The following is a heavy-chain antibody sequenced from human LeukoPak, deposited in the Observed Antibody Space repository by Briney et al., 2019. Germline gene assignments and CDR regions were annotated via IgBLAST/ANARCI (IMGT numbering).Heavy chain of an antibody. J-gene: IGHJ4*02. Sequence: PSETLSLTCTVSGGSISSSSYYWSWIRQPAWKGLEWIGRIYTSGSTNYNPSLKSRVTMSVDTSKNQFSLKLSSVTAADTAVYYCARDVWGFFDYWGQGTLVTVSS. CDR3: ARDVWGFFDY. CDR1: GGSISSSSYY. D-gene: IGHD3-16*01. CDR2: IYTSGST. V-gene: IGHV4-61*02.